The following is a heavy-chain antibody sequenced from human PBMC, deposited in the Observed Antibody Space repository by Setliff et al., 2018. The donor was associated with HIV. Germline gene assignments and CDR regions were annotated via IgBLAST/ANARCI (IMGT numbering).Heavy chain of an antibody. D-gene: IGHD3-22*01. J-gene: IGHJ3*02. CDR3: ARNPPTDITMIVVAPIDDAFDI. CDR2: ISAYNGNA. Sequence: ASVKVSCKASGYTFTSYGISWVRQAPGQGLEWMGWISAYNGNANYAQKLQGRGTMTTDTSTSTAYMELRSLRSDDTAVYYCARNPPTDITMIVVAPIDDAFDIWGQGTMVTVSS. V-gene: IGHV1-18*01. CDR1: GYTFTSYG.